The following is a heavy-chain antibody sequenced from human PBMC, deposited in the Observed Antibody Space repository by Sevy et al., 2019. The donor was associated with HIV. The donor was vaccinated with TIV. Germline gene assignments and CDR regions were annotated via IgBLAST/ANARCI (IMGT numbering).Heavy chain of an antibody. J-gene: IGHJ4*02. CDR2: LSSDGSTT. V-gene: IGHV3-74*01. D-gene: IGHD1-1*01. CDR1: GFTFSSYW. Sequence: GGSLRLSCAASGFTFSSYWMNWVRQAPGKGLVWVSRLSSDGSTTIYADSVKGRFTIARDNAKNTLYLQINSLRAEDTAVYYCTRFYDITWNGHYFDYWGQGTLVTVSS. CDR3: TRFYDITWNGHYFDY.